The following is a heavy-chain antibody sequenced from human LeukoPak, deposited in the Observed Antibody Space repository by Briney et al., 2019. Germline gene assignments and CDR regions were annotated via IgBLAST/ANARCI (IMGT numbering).Heavy chain of an antibody. Sequence: GGSLRLSCAASGFTFSSYWMHWVRQAPGKGLVWVSRINSDGSSTSYADSVKGRFTISRDNSKNTLYLQMNSLRAEDTAVYYCAKDKNTMVRGVISDYWGQGTLVTVSS. D-gene: IGHD3-10*01. J-gene: IGHJ4*02. CDR3: AKDKNTMVRGVISDY. CDR1: GFTFSSYW. V-gene: IGHV3-74*01. CDR2: INSDGSST.